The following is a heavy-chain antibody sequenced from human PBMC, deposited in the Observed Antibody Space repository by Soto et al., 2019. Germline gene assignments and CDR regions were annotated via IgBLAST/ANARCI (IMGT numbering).Heavy chain of an antibody. V-gene: IGHV4-31*03. Sequence: SETLSLTCTMSGGSMSSDGFYWSWIRQHPGKGLEWIGDFYYSGSTSYTPSLKSRLLISVDTSKNQFSLKLSSVTAADTAVYYCARSHGNSYGYKWFDPSGKGTLVSVSS. J-gene: IGHJ5*02. CDR1: GGSMSSDGFY. CDR3: ARSHGNSYGYKWFDP. D-gene: IGHD5-18*01. CDR2: FYYSGST.